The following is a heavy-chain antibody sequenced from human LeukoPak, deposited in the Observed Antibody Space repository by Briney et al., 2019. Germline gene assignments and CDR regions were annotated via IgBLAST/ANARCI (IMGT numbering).Heavy chain of an antibody. CDR2: MNPNSGNT. Sequence: ASVKVSCKASGYTFNNYDINWVRQATGQGLEWMGWMNPNSGNTGCAQNLQGRITMTRDNSISTAYMELSGLRSEDSAVYYCARGLKDGGDCIDSTCYRGYYFDSWGQGTLVTVSS. CDR3: ARGLKDGGDCIDSTCYRGYYFDS. D-gene: IGHD2-15*01. J-gene: IGHJ4*02. V-gene: IGHV1-8*01. CDR1: GYTFNNYD.